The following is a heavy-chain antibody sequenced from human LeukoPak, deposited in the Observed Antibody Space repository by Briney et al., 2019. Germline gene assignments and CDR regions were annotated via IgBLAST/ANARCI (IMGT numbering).Heavy chain of an antibody. J-gene: IGHJ5*02. CDR3: ASGPPSNLVNDFWSGYYWFDP. CDR2: IKQDGSEK. D-gene: IGHD3-3*01. V-gene: IGHV3-7*01. Sequence: GGSLRLSCAASGFTFSSYWMSWVRQAPGKGLEWVANIKQDGSEKYYVDSVKGRFTISRDNAKNSLYLQMNSLRAEDTAVYYCASGPPSNLVNDFWSGYYWFDPWGQGTLVTVSS. CDR1: GFTFSSYW.